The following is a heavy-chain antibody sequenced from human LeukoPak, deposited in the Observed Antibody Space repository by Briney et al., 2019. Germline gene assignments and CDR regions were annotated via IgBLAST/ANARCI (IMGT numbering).Heavy chain of an antibody. CDR1: GYTFISYG. Sequence: ASVKVSCKASGYTFISYGINWVRQAPGQGGEWMGWISPYNGNTNYPQKFQGRVTMTTDTSTSTTSMELKSLGSDDTAVYYCTKEASEGSRFSYGYFHEWGQGTLVTVSS. D-gene: IGHD5-18*01. J-gene: IGHJ4*02. V-gene: IGHV1-18*01. CDR2: ISPYNGNT. CDR3: TKEASEGSRFSYGYFHE.